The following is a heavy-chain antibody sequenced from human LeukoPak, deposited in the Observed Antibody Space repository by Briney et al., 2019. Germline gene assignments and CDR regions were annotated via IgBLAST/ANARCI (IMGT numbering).Heavy chain of an antibody. CDR2: ISGSGGSI. D-gene: IGHD5-24*01. Sequence: GGSLRLSCTASGFTFSDYAMSWVRQAPGKGLEWVSGISGSGGSIRYADSVKGRFIISRDNSENTLHLQMNSLRAEDTAVYYCAKGGDGYNYYFDYWGQETLVTVSS. J-gene: IGHJ4*02. V-gene: IGHV3-23*01. CDR1: GFTFSDYA. CDR3: AKGGDGYNYYFDY.